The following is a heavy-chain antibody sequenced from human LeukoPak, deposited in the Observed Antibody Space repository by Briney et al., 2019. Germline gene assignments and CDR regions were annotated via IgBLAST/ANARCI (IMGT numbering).Heavy chain of an antibody. CDR2: FFSTGRT. CDR3: ASIPGSSTIWYHFDN. J-gene: IGHJ4*02. CDR1: GGSFSSSNHH. V-gene: IGHV4-39*01. D-gene: IGHD1-14*01. Sequence: SETLSLTCTVSGGSFSSSNHHWAWIRQSPGMGLEWVVTFFSTGRTSQNPDPSLKGRVTLSVDTSRNQFSLQLRSLTAADTAIFYCASIPGSSTIWYHFDNWGQGTLVTVSS.